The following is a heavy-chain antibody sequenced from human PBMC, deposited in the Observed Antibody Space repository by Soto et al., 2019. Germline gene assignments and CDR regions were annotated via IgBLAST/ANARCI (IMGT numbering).Heavy chain of an antibody. V-gene: IGHV3-30-3*01. CDR2: VSYDGTNK. CDR3: ARELTMYAVVVVSNYYYSMDV. Sequence: QVQLVESGGGVVQPGRSLRLSCVASGFTFNMYSLHWVRQAPGKGLEWVSVVSYDGTNKYYADSVKGRFTISRDNAKNTLYLERNSLRHEDTAVYFCARELTMYAVVVVSNYYYSMDVWGQGTTVSVSS. J-gene: IGHJ6*02. CDR1: GFTFNMYS. D-gene: IGHD2-15*01.